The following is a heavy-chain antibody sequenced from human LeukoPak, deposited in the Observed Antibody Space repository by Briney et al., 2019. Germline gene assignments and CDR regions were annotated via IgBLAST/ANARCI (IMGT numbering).Heavy chain of an antibody. CDR1: SYSISSSNSY. Sequence: SETLSLTCTVSSYSISSSNSYWGWIRQPPGKGLEWIGSIYYSGNTYYNASLKSQVSISIDTSKNQFSLRLTSVTAADTAVYYCARQTGSGLFILPGGQGTLVTVSS. V-gene: IGHV4-39*01. CDR2: IYYSGNT. D-gene: IGHD3/OR15-3a*01. J-gene: IGHJ4*02. CDR3: ARQTGSGLFILP.